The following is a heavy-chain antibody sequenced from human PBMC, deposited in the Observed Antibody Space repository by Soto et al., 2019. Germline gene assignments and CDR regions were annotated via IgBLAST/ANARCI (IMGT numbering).Heavy chain of an antibody. CDR3: TKDVADCGGDCFSGFDS. J-gene: IGHJ4*02. Sequence: GSLRLSCAASGFTFTNSAMNWVRQAPGKGLEWVSTMTGSGGSTYYADSVKGRFTISRDTSKNTVYLHMNSLRAEDTAVYYCTKDVADCGGDCFSGFDSWGQGILVTVSS. D-gene: IGHD2-21*02. CDR1: GFTFTNSA. V-gene: IGHV3-23*01. CDR2: MTGSGGST.